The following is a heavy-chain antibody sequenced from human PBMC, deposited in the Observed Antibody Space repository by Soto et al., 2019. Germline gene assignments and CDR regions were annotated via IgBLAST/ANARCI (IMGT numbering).Heavy chain of an antibody. CDR1: GFTFSSYA. J-gene: IGHJ4*02. CDR2: ISGSGGST. Sequence: EVQLLESGGGLVQPGGSLRLFCAASGFTFSSYAMSWVRQAPGKGLEWVSAISGSGGSTYYADSVKGRFTISRDNSKNTLYLQMNSLRAEDTAVYYCAKERSIVATITAGYFDYWGQGTLVTVSS. CDR3: AKERSIVATITAGYFDY. D-gene: IGHD5-12*01. V-gene: IGHV3-23*01.